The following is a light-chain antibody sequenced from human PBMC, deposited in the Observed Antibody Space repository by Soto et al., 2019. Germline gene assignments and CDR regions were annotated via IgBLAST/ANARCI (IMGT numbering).Light chain of an antibody. Sequence: EIVMTQSPATLSVSPGERATLSCRASQSVSGNLAWYQQKPGQAPRLLIYGASTRATGIPARFSGSGSGTEFTLSISSLQSEDFAVYYCQQYNKWPPFTFGPGTKVDIK. J-gene: IGKJ3*01. CDR3: QQYNKWPPFT. CDR1: QSVSGN. CDR2: GAS. V-gene: IGKV3-15*01.